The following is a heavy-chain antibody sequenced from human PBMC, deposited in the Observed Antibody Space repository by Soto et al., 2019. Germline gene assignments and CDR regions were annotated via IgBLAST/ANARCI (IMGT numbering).Heavy chain of an antibody. CDR1: GYTFTGYY. CDR2: INPNSGGT. V-gene: IGHV1-2*04. Sequence: ASVKVSCKASGYTFTGYYMHWVRQAPGQGLEWMGWINPNSGGTNYAQKFQGWVTMTRDTSISTAYMELSRLRSDDTAVYYCARDLSERASGSSSPPSYYFDYWGQGTLVTVSS. J-gene: IGHJ4*02. D-gene: IGHD1-26*01. CDR3: ARDLSERASGSSSPPSYYFDY.